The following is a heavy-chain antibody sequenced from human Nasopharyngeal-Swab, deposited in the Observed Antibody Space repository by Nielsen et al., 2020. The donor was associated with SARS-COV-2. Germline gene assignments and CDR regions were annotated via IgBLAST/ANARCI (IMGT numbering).Heavy chain of an antibody. Sequence: GESLKISCAASGFTFSSYGMHWVRQAPGKGLEWVAVISYDGSNKYYADSVKGRFTISRDNSKNTLYLQMNSLRAEDTAVYYCANAGGSDSLDAFDIWGQGTMVTVSS. V-gene: IGHV3-30*18. CDR3: ANAGGSDSLDAFDI. J-gene: IGHJ3*02. D-gene: IGHD2-21*02. CDR2: ISYDGSNK. CDR1: GFTFSSYG.